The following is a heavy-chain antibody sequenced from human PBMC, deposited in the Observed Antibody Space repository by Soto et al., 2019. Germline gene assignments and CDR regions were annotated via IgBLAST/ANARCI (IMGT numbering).Heavy chain of an antibody. D-gene: IGHD3-3*01. Sequence: QVQLQESGPGLVKPSETLSLTCTVSGGSISSYYWSWIRQPPGKGLEWIGYIYYSGSTNYNPSLKSRVTISVDTSKNQFSLKLSSVTAADTAVYYCARSFDFWSGYYLDYWGQGTLVTVSS. CDR2: IYYSGST. CDR1: GGSISSYY. J-gene: IGHJ4*02. CDR3: ARSFDFWSGYYLDY. V-gene: IGHV4-59*01.